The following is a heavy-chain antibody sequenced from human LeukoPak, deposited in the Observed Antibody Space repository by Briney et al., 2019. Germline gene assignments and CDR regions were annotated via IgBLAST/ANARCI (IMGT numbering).Heavy chain of an antibody. Sequence: ASVKVSCKASGYTFTGYYMHWVRQAPGQGLEWMGWINPNSGGTNYAQKFQGRVTMTTDTSTSTAYMELRSLRSDDTAVYYCARDVWGQYVLGPWVNNYYYYYMDVWGKGTTVTISS. J-gene: IGHJ6*03. V-gene: IGHV1-2*02. CDR3: ARDVWGQYVLGPWVNNYYYYYMDV. CDR2: INPNSGGT. D-gene: IGHD1-26*01. CDR1: GYTFTGYY.